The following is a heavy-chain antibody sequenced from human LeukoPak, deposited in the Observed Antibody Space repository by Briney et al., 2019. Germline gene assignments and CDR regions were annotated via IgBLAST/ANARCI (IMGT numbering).Heavy chain of an antibody. CDR3: ARDAVDRPSTYGWGSYRPTNWFDP. V-gene: IGHV1-69*04. D-gene: IGHD3-16*02. J-gene: IGHJ5*02. CDR2: IIPILGIA. CDR1: GGTFSSYT. Sequence: ASVKVSCKASGGTFSSYTISWVRQAPGQGLEWMGRIIPILGIANYAQKFQGRVTITADKSTSTAYMELSSLRSEDTAVYYWARDAVDRPSTYGWGSYRPTNWFDPWGQGTLVTVSS.